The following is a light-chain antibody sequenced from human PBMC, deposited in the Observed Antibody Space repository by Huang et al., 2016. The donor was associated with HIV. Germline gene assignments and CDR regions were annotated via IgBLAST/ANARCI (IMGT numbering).Light chain of an antibody. CDR2: QAS. J-gene: IGKJ4*01. CDR3: QQYNSYPLT. Sequence: DIQMTQSPSPLSASVGDSVTLPSRASPGISSWLACYQQKPGKAPKLLIYQASNFESGVPSRLSGSGSGTEFTLTISSLQPDDVATYYCQQYNSYPLTFGGGTKVQIK. V-gene: IGKV1-5*03. CDR1: PGISSW.